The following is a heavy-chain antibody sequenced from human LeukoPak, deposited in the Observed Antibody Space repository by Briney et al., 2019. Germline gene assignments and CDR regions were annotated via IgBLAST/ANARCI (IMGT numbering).Heavy chain of an antibody. Sequence: PGRSLRLSCAASGFTFSSYSMNWVRQAPGKGLEWVSSISSSSSYIYYADSVKGRFTISRDNAKNSLYLQMNSLRAEDTAVYYCARASGDSSSWYPRKEFDYWGQGTLVTVSS. D-gene: IGHD6-13*01. CDR3: ARASGDSSSWYPRKEFDY. V-gene: IGHV3-21*01. CDR1: GFTFSSYS. CDR2: ISSSSSYI. J-gene: IGHJ4*02.